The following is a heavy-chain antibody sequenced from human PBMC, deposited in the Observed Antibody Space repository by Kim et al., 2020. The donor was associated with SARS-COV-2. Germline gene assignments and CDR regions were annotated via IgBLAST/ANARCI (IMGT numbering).Heavy chain of an antibody. CDR2: INTDTGKA. V-gene: IGHV7-4-1*02. Sequence: ASVKVSCKASGYTFANFAMNWVRQAPGQGLEWMGWINTDTGKATYAQGFRGRVVFSLDTSVTTAFLGISPLTAEDTAMYYCTRGEYGSTTKGGYRGQGTQVTVSS. D-gene: IGHD3-10*01. CDR1: GYTFANFA. CDR3: TRGEYGSTTKGGY. J-gene: IGHJ4*02.